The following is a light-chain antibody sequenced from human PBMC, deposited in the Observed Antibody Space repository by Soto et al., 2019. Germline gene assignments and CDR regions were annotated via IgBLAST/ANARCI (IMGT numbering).Light chain of an antibody. CDR3: QQLDSIPIT. V-gene: IGKV1-9*01. Sequence: IPLPLSPSSLSASVEVPVAITSRASQGISSYLAWYQQKPGEAPKLLIYIASILQSGVPSRFSGSGSGTDFVLTISSLQPEDAATYYCQQLDSIPITFGQGTRLEIK. J-gene: IGKJ5*01. CDR1: QGISSY. CDR2: IAS.